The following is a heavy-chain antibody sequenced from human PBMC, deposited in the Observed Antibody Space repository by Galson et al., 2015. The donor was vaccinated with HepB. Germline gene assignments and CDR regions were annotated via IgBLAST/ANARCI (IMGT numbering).Heavy chain of an antibody. CDR2: INSDGTST. D-gene: IGHD2-21*01. V-gene: IGHV3-74*01. CDR3: AFYGSTAYFYYYGMDV. CDR1: GFTFSGYW. J-gene: IGHJ6*02. Sequence: SLRLSCAASGFTFSGYWMHWVRQGPGKGLVWVSRINSDGTSTSYADSVKGRFTISRDNAKNMLYLQMNSLRAEDTAVYYCAFYGSTAYFYYYGMDVWGQGTTVTVSS.